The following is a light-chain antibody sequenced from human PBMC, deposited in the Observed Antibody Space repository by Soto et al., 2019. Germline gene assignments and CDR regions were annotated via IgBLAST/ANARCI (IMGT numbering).Light chain of an antibody. CDR2: EVN. CDR3: SSYAGSSNV. CDR1: SSDVGGYNY. V-gene: IGLV2-8*01. Sequence: PRLPASGCGSPGQSVAISCTGTSSDVGGYNYVSWYQQHPCKAPKLMIYEVNKRPSGVPDRFSGSKSGNTASLTVSGLQDEDEADYYCSSYAGSSNVFGTGSKVT. J-gene: IGLJ1*01.